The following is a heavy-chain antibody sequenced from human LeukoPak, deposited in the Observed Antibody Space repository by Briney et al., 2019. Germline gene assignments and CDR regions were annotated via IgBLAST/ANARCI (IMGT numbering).Heavy chain of an antibody. D-gene: IGHD2-21*01. CDR2: MQYDGSNK. Sequence: GGSLRLSCKASGFIFSSYGMHWLRQAPGKGLEWLTFMQYDGSNKYGVSLMGRFSISRDNSKNTVYLHMNSLRPEDTAVYYCAKDPGLGGDRDYWGQGTLVTVSS. J-gene: IGHJ4*02. V-gene: IGHV3-30*02. CDR1: GFIFSSYG. CDR3: AKDPGLGGDRDY.